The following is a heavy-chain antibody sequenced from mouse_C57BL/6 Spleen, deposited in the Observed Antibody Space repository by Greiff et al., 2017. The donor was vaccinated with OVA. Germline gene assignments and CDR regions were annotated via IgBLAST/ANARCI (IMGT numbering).Heavy chain of an antibody. CDR1: GFTFSDYY. J-gene: IGHJ2*01. D-gene: IGHD1-1*01. CDR2: INYDGSST. V-gene: IGHV5-16*01. CDR3: ARDRAGYYGYFDY. Sequence: EVKLMESEGGLVQPGSSMKLSCTASGFTFSDYYMAWVRQVPEKGLEWVANINYDGSSTYYLDSLKSRFIISRDNAKNILYLQMSSLKSEDTATYYCARDRAGYYGYFDYWGQGTTLTVSS.